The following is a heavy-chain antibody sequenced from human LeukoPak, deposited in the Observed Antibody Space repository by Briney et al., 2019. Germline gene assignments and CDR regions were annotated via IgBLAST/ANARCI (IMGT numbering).Heavy chain of an antibody. CDR2: IYYSGST. CDR1: GGSISSSSYY. D-gene: IGHD3-10*01. V-gene: IGHV4-39*07. Sequence: SETLSLTCTVSGGSISSSSYYWGWIRQPPGKGLEWIGSIYYSGSTNYNPSLKSRVTISVDTSKNQFSLKLSSVTAADTAVYYCARGGYYGSGSYYNLDYWGQGTLVTVSS. J-gene: IGHJ4*02. CDR3: ARGGYYGSGSYYNLDY.